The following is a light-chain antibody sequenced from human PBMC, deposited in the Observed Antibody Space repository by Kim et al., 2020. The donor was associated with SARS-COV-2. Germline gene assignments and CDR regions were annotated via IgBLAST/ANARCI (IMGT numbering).Light chain of an antibody. J-gene: IGKJ2*01. CDR2: KAS. Sequence: DIQMTQSPSTLSASVGDRVTITCRASQNINSWLAWYQQIPGRAPKLLIFKASTLEDGVPARFSGSGSGTEFSLTVTSLQPDDSAIYYCQQFHGYPFTFGQGTKLEI. CDR3: QQFHGYPFT. CDR1: QNINSW. V-gene: IGKV1-5*03.